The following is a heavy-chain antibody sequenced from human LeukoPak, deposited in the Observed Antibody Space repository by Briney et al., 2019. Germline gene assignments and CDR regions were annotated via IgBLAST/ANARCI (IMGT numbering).Heavy chain of an antibody. CDR1: GFTFEDYG. Sequence: GGSLRLSCAASGFTFEDYGMSWVRQGPGKGLEWASAIHQNGDSTGYADSVEGRFTISRDNAKNSLYLQMNSLRAEDTALYYCARDHKGGDGADAFDIWGHGTMVIVSS. V-gene: IGHV3-20*04. CDR2: IHQNGDST. D-gene: IGHD5-24*01. CDR3: ARDHKGGDGADAFDI. J-gene: IGHJ3*02.